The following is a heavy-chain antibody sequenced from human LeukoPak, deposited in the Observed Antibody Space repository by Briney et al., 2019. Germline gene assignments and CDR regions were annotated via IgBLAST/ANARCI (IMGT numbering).Heavy chain of an antibody. D-gene: IGHD6-13*01. CDR1: GFTFDDYA. CDR3: AKDKGRGSSWTVFDY. CDR2: ISWNSGSI. Sequence: GGSLRLSCAASGFTFDDYAMHWVRQAPGKGLEWVSGISWNSGSIGYADSVKGRFTISRDNAKNSLYLQMNSLRAEDMALYYCAKDKGRGSSWTVFDYWGQGTLVTVSS. V-gene: IGHV3-9*03. J-gene: IGHJ4*02.